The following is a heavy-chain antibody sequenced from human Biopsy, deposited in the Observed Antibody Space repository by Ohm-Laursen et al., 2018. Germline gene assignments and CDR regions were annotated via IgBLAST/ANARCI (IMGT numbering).Heavy chain of an antibody. CDR2: IYNSETT. CDR1: GDSISASTTSY. CDR3: ARHPTGFWFDP. J-gene: IGHJ5*02. V-gene: IGHV4-39*01. Sequence: GTLSLTCSVSGDSISASTTSYWAWLRQPPGKGLEWIGSIYNSETTFYNPSLKSRVAISVDTSTNQFSLKVSSVTAADTALHYCARHPTGFWFDPWGHGTLVTVSS.